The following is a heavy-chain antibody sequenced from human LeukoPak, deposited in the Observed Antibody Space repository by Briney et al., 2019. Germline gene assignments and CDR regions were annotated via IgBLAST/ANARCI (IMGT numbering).Heavy chain of an antibody. D-gene: IGHD3-9*01. CDR3: TRDLMDYDVSTGLHHYYMDV. CDR1: GFTFTTYG. J-gene: IGHJ6*02. CDR2: IQNDEIDK. V-gene: IGHV3-30*02. Sequence: GGSLRLSCAASGFTFTTYGMHWVRQAPGKGLEWVAFIQNDEIDKFYADSVKGRFTISRDNSKNILYLQMDSLRAEDTAVYYCTRDLMDYDVSTGLHHYYMDVWGQGTTVTVSS.